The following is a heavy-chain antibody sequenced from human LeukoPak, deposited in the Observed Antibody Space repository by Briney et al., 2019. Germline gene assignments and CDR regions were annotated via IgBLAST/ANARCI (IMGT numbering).Heavy chain of an antibody. CDR3: ARDNFGLLTGYYYY. CDR1: GFTFSAYA. D-gene: IGHD3-9*01. CDR2: ISYDGTDK. V-gene: IGHV3-30*04. Sequence: PGGSLRLSCAASGFTFSAYAMHWVRQAPGKGLEWVAVISYDGTDKYYAASVKGRFTISRDNSKNTLYLQMNSLRPEDTAVYYCARDNFGLLTGYYYYWGQGTLVTVSS. J-gene: IGHJ4*02.